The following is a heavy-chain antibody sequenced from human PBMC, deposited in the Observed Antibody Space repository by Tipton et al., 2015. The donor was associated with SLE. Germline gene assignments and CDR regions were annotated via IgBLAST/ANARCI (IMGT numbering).Heavy chain of an antibody. CDR2: THYSGST. D-gene: IGHD5-12*01. CDR3: ARVSRGYSGYEWAGFFDY. CDR1: GGSISSRNW. V-gene: IGHV4-4*02. Sequence: TLSLTCAVYGGSISSRNWWSWIRQPPGKGLEWIGTTHYSGSTFYNPSLKSRVTISVDMSKNQFSVKLTSVTAADTAVYHCARVSRGYSGYEWAGFFDYWGQGALVTVSS. J-gene: IGHJ4*02.